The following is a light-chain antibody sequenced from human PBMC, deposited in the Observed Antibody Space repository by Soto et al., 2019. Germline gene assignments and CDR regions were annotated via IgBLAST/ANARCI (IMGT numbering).Light chain of an antibody. CDR3: QSYHSGNVV. Sequence: NFMLTQPHSVSESPGKTVTISCTRSSGSIASNYVQWYQQRPGSAPTPVIYEDNERPSGVPDRFSGSIDSSSNSASLTISGLKTGDEADYYCQSYHSGNVVFGGGTKLSVL. CDR2: EDN. J-gene: IGLJ2*01. CDR1: SGSIASNY. V-gene: IGLV6-57*04.